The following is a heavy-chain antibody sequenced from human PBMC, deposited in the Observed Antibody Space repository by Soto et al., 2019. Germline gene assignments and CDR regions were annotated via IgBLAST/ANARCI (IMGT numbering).Heavy chain of an antibody. CDR3: ARDRHQLPYSYYYHGLDV. CDR1: GFTFTGHY. D-gene: IGHD2-2*01. J-gene: IGHJ6*02. CDR2: INPNSGLT. V-gene: IGHV1-2*02. Sequence: QMQLVQSGAEVKKAGASVKVSCRTSGFTFTGHYIHWVRQAPGQGLEWMGWINPNSGLTVYPLKFAGRVTMTRDTSGSTAYMELTRLKSDDTAVYYCARDRHQLPYSYYYHGLDVWGQGTAVTVSS.